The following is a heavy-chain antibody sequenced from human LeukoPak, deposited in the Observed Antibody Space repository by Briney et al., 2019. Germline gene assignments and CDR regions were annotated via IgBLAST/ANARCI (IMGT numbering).Heavy chain of an antibody. Sequence: GGSLRLSCAASGFTFSSYSMNWVRQAPGKGLEWVSYISSSSSTIYYADSVKGRFTISSDNAKNSLYLQMNSLRDEDTAVYYCARDAGSGSYRGYYYMDVWGKGTTVTVSS. CDR3: ARDAGSGSYRGYYYMDV. CDR1: GFTFSSYS. D-gene: IGHD3-10*01. J-gene: IGHJ6*03. V-gene: IGHV3-48*02. CDR2: ISSSSSTI.